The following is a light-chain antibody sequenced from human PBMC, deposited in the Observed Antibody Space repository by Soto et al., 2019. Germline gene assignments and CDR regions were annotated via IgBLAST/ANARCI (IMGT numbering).Light chain of an antibody. V-gene: IGKV1-39*01. CDR3: QQSFSTPRT. CDR2: AAS. CDR1: HSISTY. J-gene: IGKJ2*02. Sequence: DIQMTQSPSSLSASVGDRVTITCRASHSISTYLNWYQHKVGKAPKLLIYAASSLQRGVPSRFSGSGSGTDFALTISSLQPEDFATYYCQQSFSTPRTFGQGTKLEIK.